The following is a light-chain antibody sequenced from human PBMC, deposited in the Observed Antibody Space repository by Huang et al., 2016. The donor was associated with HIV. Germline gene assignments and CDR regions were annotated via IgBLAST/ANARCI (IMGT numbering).Light chain of an antibody. V-gene: IGKV3-15*01. CDR3: QQYNTSPRT. CDR2: GSS. Sequence: ENLMTQSPSTLSVSPGESATLSCSASQSVFKNLAWYQQKPGQAPKLLIYGSSTRAAGIPARFSGSGSGTDFTLTISSLQSEDFAVYYCQQYNTSPRTFGQGTKVEV. CDR1: QSVFKN. J-gene: IGKJ1*01.